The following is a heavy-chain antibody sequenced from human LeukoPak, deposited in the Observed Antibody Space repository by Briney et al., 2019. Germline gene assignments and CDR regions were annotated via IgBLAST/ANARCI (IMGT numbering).Heavy chain of an antibody. V-gene: IGHV1-69*05. CDR1: GGTFSSYA. Sequence: SVKVSCKASGGTFSSYAISWVRQAPGQGLEWMGRIIPIFGTANYTQKFQSRVTITTDESTSTAYMELSSLRSEDTAVYYCARDQGYSSGWSLGYWGQGTLVTVSS. J-gene: IGHJ4*02. CDR2: IIPIFGTA. CDR3: ARDQGYSSGWSLGY. D-gene: IGHD6-19*01.